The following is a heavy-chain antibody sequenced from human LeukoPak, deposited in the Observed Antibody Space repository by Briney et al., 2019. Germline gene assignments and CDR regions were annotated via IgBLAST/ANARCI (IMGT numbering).Heavy chain of an antibody. CDR2: ISAYNGNT. CDR1: GYTFTSYG. V-gene: IGHV1-18*01. CDR3: ASTGHYYYGSEGAQVDWFDP. D-gene: IGHD3-10*01. Sequence: GASVKVSCKASGYTFTSYGISWVRQAPGQGLEWMGWISAYNGNTDYAQKLQGRVTMTTDTSTSTAYMELRSLRSDDTAVYYCASTGHYYYGSEGAQVDWFDPWGQGTLVTVSS. J-gene: IGHJ5*02.